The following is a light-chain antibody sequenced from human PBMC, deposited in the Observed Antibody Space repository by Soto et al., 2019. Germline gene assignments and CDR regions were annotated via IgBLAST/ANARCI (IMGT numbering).Light chain of an antibody. CDR2: DAS. CDR1: QDINKY. Sequence: DIQMTQSPSSLSASVGDRVTITCQASQDINKYLNWYQQKPGKAPKVLIYDASNSETGGPSRFSGSGSGTDFTFTISSLQPEDFATYYCQQYDNVLFTSTFGQGTKVEMK. CDR3: QQYDNVLFTST. V-gene: IGKV1-33*01. J-gene: IGKJ2*01.